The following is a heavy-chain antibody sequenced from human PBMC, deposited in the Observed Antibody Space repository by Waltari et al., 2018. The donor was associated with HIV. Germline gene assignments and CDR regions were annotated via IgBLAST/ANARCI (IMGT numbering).Heavy chain of an antibody. Sequence: EVQLVASGGGLVQPGGSIRHSCAASGCAFRSYWMGWVRQTTGKGLDWVANIKQDGREKYYVDALKGRFTISRDNAKNSLYLQMNSLRAEDTAVYYCARDNWNDGLDIWGQGTMVTVSS. CDR3: ARDNWNDGLDI. CDR2: IKQDGREK. V-gene: IGHV3-7*01. D-gene: IGHD1-1*01. CDR1: GCAFRSYW. J-gene: IGHJ3*02.